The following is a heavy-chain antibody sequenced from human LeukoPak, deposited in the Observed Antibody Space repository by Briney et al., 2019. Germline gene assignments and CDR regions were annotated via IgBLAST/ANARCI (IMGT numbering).Heavy chain of an antibody. D-gene: IGHD2-15*01. CDR2: INAGNGNT. V-gene: IGHV1-3*01. J-gene: IGHJ4*02. CDR3: ARVPQGLGYFDY. Sequence: ASVKGSCKASGYTFTSYAMHWVRQAPGQRLEWMGWINAGNGNTKYSQKFQGRVTITRDTSASTAYMELSSLRSEDTAVYYCARVPQGLGYFDYWGQGTLVTVSS. CDR1: GYTFTSYA.